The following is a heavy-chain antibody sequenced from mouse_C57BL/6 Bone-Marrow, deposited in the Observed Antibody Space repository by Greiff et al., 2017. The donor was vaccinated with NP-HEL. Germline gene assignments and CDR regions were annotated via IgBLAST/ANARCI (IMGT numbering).Heavy chain of an antibody. V-gene: IGHV1-81*01. Sequence: QVQLQQSGAELARPGASVKLSCKASGYTFTSYGISWAKQRTGQGLEWIGEIYPRSGNTYYNEKFKGKATLTADKSSSTAYMELRSLTSEDSAVYFCADYYGSSPGYFDYWGQGTTLTVSS. J-gene: IGHJ2*01. CDR2: IYPRSGNT. D-gene: IGHD1-1*01. CDR1: GYTFTSYG. CDR3: ADYYGSSPGYFDY.